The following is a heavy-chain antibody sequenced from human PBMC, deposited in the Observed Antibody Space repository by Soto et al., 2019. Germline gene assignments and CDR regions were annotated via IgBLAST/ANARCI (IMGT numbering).Heavy chain of an antibody. Sequence: QVQLVQSGAEVKKRGSSVKVSCKTSRGTFRTSAISWVRQAPGQGLEWMGGIMPVFPTPDYAQKFQGRVTITADESTGTAYMELSSLRSEDTAVYYCARDKDRQQLGGNYYYIMDVWGQGTTVTVSS. V-gene: IGHV1-69*12. D-gene: IGHD3-3*02. J-gene: IGHJ6*01. CDR3: ARDKDRQQLGGNYYYIMDV. CDR1: RGTFRTSA. CDR2: IMPVFPTP.